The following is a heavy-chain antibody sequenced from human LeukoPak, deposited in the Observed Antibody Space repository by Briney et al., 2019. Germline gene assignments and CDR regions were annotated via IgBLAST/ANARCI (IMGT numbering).Heavy chain of an antibody. CDR2: INPDDKSA. D-gene: IGHD6-13*01. CDR1: RFTFSKYW. Sequence: GGSLRLSCAASRFTFSKYWLHWLRQAPGKGLVWVSRINPDDKSASYADSVKGRFTIARDDARKTLYLQMNSLRAEDTAVYYCARDLAIAASGTFDYWGQGTLVTVSS. CDR3: ARDLAIAASGTFDY. V-gene: IGHV3-74*01. J-gene: IGHJ4*02.